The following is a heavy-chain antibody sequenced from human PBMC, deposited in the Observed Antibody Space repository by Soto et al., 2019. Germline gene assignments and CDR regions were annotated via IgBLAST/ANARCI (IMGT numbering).Heavy chain of an antibody. CDR2: ISYDGSNK. CDR1: GFTFSSYG. D-gene: IGHD2-2*01. V-gene: IGHV3-30*18. Sequence: QVQLVESGGGVVQPGRSLRLSCAASGFTFSSYGMHWVRQAPGKGLEWVAVISYDGSNKYYVDSVKGRFTISRDNSKNTLYLQMNSLRAEDTAVYYCANAPAIVLVPAALGGDYWGQGTLVTVSS. J-gene: IGHJ4*02. CDR3: ANAPAIVLVPAALGGDY.